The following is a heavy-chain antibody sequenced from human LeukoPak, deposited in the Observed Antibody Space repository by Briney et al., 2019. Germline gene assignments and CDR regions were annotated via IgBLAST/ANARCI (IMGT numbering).Heavy chain of an antibody. CDR3: SRLRFQLRYYYHYMDV. J-gene: IGHJ6*03. Sequence: SETLSLTCAVYGGSFSGYYWSWIRQPPGKGLEWIGEINHSGSTNYNPSLKSRVTISVDTSKNQFSLKLSSVTAADTAVYYCSRLRFQLRYYYHYMDVWGKGTTVTVSS. V-gene: IGHV4-34*01. CDR2: INHSGST. D-gene: IGHD3-3*01. CDR1: GGSFSGYY.